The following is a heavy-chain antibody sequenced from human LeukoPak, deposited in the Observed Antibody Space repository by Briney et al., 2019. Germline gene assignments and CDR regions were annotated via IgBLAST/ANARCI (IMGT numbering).Heavy chain of an antibody. D-gene: IGHD1-26*01. CDR1: GYTSTGYY. CDR3: ARAVELPPTHFDY. J-gene: IGHJ4*02. V-gene: IGHV1-46*01. CDR2: INPSGGST. Sequence: GASVKVSCKASGYTSTGYYMHWVRQAPGQGLEWMGIINPSGGSTSYAQKFQGRVTMTRDTSTSTVYMELSSLRSEDTAVYYCARAVELPPTHFDYWGQGTLVTVSS.